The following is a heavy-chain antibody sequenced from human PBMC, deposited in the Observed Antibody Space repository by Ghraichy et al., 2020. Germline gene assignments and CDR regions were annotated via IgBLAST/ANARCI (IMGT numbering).Heavy chain of an antibody. V-gene: IGHV3-74*01. CDR1: GFSFNAFW. J-gene: IGHJ4*02. Sequence: GGSLRLSCEASGFSFNAFWMHWVRQVPGKGLVWVSRIRSDGGVTQYGDSVKGRFTISRDNAKNTVYLQMNSLRADDTAVYYCATGSVCDGCSRSIDNWGQGTLVTVSP. D-gene: IGHD3-10*01. CDR3: ATGSVCDGCSRSIDN. CDR2: IRSDGGVT.